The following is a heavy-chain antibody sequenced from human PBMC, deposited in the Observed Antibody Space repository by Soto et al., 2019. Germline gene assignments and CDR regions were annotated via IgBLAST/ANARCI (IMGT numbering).Heavy chain of an antibody. Sequence: GASVKVSCKVPGDTFTSYYLNWVRQAPGQGLEWMGVINPHGGSTKYAQKFQGRITMTRDTSRSTVYMELSSLRSDDTAIYHCARSSGGNFGIIIEGSNWFDPWGQGTLVTVSS. V-gene: IGHV1-46*01. CDR2: INPHGGST. CDR3: ARSSGGNFGIIIEGSNWFDP. CDR1: GDTFTSYY. J-gene: IGHJ5*02. D-gene: IGHD3-3*01.